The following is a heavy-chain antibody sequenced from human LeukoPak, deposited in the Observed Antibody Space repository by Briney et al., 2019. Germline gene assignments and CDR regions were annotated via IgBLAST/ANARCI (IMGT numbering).Heavy chain of an antibody. Sequence: ASVKVSLKSSGYTFTSYGISWVRQAPGQGLERMGWISAYNGNTNYAQKLQGRVTMTTDTSTSTAYMELRSLRSDDTAVYYWARDYGGNVAFDIWGQGTVVSVSS. CDR3: ARDYGGNVAFDI. J-gene: IGHJ3*02. CDR2: ISAYNGNT. D-gene: IGHD4-17*01. V-gene: IGHV1-18*01. CDR1: GYTFTSYG.